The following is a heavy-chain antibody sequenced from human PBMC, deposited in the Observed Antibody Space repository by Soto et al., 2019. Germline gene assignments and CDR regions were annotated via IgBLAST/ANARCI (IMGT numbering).Heavy chain of an antibody. D-gene: IGHD3-22*01. J-gene: IGHJ4*02. CDR1: GYSFTSYW. CDR3: SRHYYYYSSYYYPTNPQLPLYY. Sequence: GESLKISCKGSGYSFTSYWIGWVRQMPGKGLEWMGIIYPGDSDTRYSPSFQGQVTISADKSISTAYLQWSSLKASDSAMYFCSRHYYYYSSYYYPTNPQLPLYYWGQGTLVTVSS. CDR2: IYPGDSDT. V-gene: IGHV5-51*01.